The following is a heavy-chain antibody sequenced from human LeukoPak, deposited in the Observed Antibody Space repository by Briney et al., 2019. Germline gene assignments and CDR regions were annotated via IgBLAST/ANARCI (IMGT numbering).Heavy chain of an antibody. CDR3: ARDDSSGYYWRWFDP. V-gene: IGHV4-4*07. J-gene: IGHJ5*02. D-gene: IGHD3-22*01. CDR2: IYTSGST. Sequence: SETLSLTCAVYGGSFSGYYWSWIRQPAGKGLEWIGRIYTSGSTNYNPSLKSRVTMSVDTSKNQFSLKLSSVTAADTAVYYCARDDSSGYYWRWFDPWGQGTLVTVSS. CDR1: GGSFSGYY.